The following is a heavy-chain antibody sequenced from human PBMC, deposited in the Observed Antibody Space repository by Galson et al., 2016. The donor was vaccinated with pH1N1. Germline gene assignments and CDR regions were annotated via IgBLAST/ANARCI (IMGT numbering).Heavy chain of an antibody. D-gene: IGHD4-17*01. J-gene: IGHJ6*02. CDR1: GGSFRSYT. Sequence: SVKVSCKASGGSFRSYTITWVRQAPGQGLEWMGQIIPIYGSPNYAHKFQGRVTFTADKSTNTAYMDLISLRSEDTAVYYCARNSTMVTTHDSYYGMDVWGQGTTVTVSS. CDR2: IIPIYGSP. V-gene: IGHV1-69*06. CDR3: ARNSTMVTTHDSYYGMDV.